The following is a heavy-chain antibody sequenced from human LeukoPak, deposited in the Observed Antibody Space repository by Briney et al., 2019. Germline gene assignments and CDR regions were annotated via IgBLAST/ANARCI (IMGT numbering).Heavy chain of an antibody. CDR3: GRHTRVGGPWYFDL. D-gene: IGHD6-19*01. V-gene: IGHV4-39*01. CDR1: GGSISSSSYY. Sequence: SETLPLTCSVSGGSISSSSYYWGWIRQPPGKGLEWIGSIYYSGSTYYNPSLKSRVTISVDTSKNRFSLKLGSVTAADTAVYYCGRHTRVGGPWYFDLWGRGTLVTVSS. CDR2: IYYSGST. J-gene: IGHJ2*01.